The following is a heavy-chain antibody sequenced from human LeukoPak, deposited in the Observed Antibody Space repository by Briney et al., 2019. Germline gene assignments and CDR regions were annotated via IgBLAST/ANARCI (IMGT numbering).Heavy chain of an antibody. CDR1: GGSMRSYY. Sequence: SETLSLTCTVSGGSMRSYYWSWIRQPPGKGLEWIGYIYYSGSTNYNPSLKSRVTISVDTPKNQFSLKLSSVTAADTAVYYCARHTNSAVIIGDWFDPWGQGTLVTVSS. J-gene: IGHJ5*02. CDR3: ARHTNSAVIIGDWFDP. D-gene: IGHD1-26*01. CDR2: IYYSGST. V-gene: IGHV4-59*08.